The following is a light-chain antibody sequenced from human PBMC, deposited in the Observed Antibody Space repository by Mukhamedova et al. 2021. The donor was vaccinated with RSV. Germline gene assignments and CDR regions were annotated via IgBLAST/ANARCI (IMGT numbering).Light chain of an antibody. CDR3: QQYDTIPIT. J-gene: IGKJ5*01. Sequence: WYQRRVHGKAPRLLIHDASNLETGVPSRFSGSGSGTDFTFTISSLQPEDIATYYCQQYDTIPITFGQGTRLETK. CDR2: DAS. V-gene: IGKV1-33*01.